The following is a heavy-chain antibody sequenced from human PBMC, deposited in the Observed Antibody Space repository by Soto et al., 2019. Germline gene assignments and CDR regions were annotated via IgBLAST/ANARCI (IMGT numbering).Heavy chain of an antibody. V-gene: IGHV1-18*01. Sequence: ASVKVSCKASGYTFTSYGISWVRQAPGQGLEWMGWISAYNGNTNYAQKLQGRVTMTTDTSTSTAYMELRSLRSDDTAVYYCARSSEDDFLSPHAWETYYFDYWGQGTLVTVSS. J-gene: IGHJ4*02. CDR2: ISAYNGNT. D-gene: IGHD3-3*01. CDR1: GYTFTSYG. CDR3: ARSSEDDFLSPHAWETYYFDY.